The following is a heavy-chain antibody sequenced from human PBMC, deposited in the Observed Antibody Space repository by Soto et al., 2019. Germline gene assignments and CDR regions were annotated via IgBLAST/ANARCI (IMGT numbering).Heavy chain of an antibody. Sequence: SETLSLTCTVSGGSISSGDYYWSWIRQPPGKGLEWIGYIYYSGSTYYNPSLKSRVTISVDTSKNQFSLKLSSVTAADTAVYYCARVPMRFGDYGDYFYYGLDVWGQGTTVTVSS. V-gene: IGHV4-30-4*01. CDR1: GGSISSGDYY. D-gene: IGHD4-17*01. CDR3: ARVPMRFGDYGDYFYYGLDV. J-gene: IGHJ6*02. CDR2: IYYSGST.